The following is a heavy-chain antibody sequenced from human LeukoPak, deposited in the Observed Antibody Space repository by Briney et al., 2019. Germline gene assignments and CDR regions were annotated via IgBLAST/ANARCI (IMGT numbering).Heavy chain of an antibody. J-gene: IGHJ4*02. V-gene: IGHV4-31*03. CDR1: GGSISSGGYY. D-gene: IGHD3-22*01. Sequence: PSETLSLTCTVSGGSISSGGYYWSWIRQHPGKGLEWIGCIYYSGSTYYNPSLKSRVTISVDTSKNQFSLKLSSVTAADTAVYYCAGLVGRYSSGLYYYYFDYWGQGTLVTVSS. CDR2: IYYSGST. CDR3: AGLVGRYSSGLYYYYFDY.